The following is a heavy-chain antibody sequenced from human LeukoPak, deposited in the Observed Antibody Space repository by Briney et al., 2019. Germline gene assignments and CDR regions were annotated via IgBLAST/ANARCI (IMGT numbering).Heavy chain of an antibody. J-gene: IGHJ4*02. V-gene: IGHV4-38-2*02. CDR3: ARGLWFGDENPPYFDY. D-gene: IGHD3-10*01. CDR2: IYHSGST. CDR1: GYSISSGYH. Sequence: SETLSLTCTVSGYSISSGYHWGWIRQPPGKGLEWIGSIYHSGSTYYNPSLKSRVTISVDTSKNQFSLKLRSVIAADTAVYYCARGLWFGDENPPYFDYWGQGILVTVSS.